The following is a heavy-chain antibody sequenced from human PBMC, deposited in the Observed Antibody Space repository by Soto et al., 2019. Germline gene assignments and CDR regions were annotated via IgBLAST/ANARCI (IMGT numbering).Heavy chain of an antibody. D-gene: IGHD3-22*01. CDR3: ARDIDYYDSSGYQDY. Sequence: EVQLVESGGGLVQPGGSLRLSCAVSGFTFSSYEMNWVRQAPGKGLEWVSYISTSGKTIHYADSVKGRFTISRDNAKNSLYLQMNSLRAEDTAVYYCARDIDYYDSSGYQDYWGQGTPVTVSS. CDR1: GFTFSSYE. J-gene: IGHJ4*02. V-gene: IGHV3-48*03. CDR2: ISTSGKTI.